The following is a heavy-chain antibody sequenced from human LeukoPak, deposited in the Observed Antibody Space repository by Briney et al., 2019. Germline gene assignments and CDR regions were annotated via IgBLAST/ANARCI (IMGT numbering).Heavy chain of an antibody. J-gene: IGHJ4*02. D-gene: IGHD3-22*01. CDR2: IRYDGSNK. CDR1: GFTFSSYG. Sequence: GGSLRLSCAASGFTFSSYGMHWVRQAPGKGLEWVAFIRYDGSNKYYADSVKGRFTISRDNSKNTLYLQMNGLRAEDTAVYYCAKDDYYDTSGYRDWGQGTLVTVSS. V-gene: IGHV3-30*02. CDR3: AKDDYYDTSGYRD.